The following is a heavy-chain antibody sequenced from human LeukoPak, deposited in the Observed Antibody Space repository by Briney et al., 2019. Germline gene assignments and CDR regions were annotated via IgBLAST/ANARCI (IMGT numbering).Heavy chain of an antibody. CDR2: ISGSGGNT. D-gene: IGHD5-24*01. J-gene: IGHJ5*02. V-gene: IGHV3-23*01. CDR3: AKQFVDI. CDR1: GFSFSSYA. Sequence: GGSLRLSCAASGFSFSSYAMSWVRQAPGKGLEWVSAISGSGGNTYYAGSVKGRFTISKDKSKNTLYLQMNSLRAEDTAVYYCAKQFVDIWGQGTLVTVSS.